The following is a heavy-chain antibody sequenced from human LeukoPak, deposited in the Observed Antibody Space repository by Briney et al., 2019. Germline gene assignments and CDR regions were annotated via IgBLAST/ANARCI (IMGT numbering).Heavy chain of an antibody. CDR3: ARVDWEGSGSYYFDY. V-gene: IGHV3-30*02. D-gene: IGHD1-26*01. J-gene: IGHJ4*02. CDR1: GFTFSSYG. CDR2: IRYDGSNK. Sequence: SGGSLRLSCAASGFTFSSYGMHWVRQAPGKGLEWVAFIRYDGSNKYYADSVKGRFTISRDNSKNTLYLQMNSLRAEDTAVYYCARVDWEGSGSYYFDYWGQGTLVTVSS.